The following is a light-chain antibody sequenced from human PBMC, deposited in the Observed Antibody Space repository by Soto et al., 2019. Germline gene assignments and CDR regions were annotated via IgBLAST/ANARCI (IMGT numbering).Light chain of an antibody. CDR3: SSFASSNTWV. CDR1: SSDVGAYNY. V-gene: IGLV2-8*01. Sequence: QSALTQPPSASGSPGQSVTISCTGTSSDVGAYNYVSWYQQHAGKAPKLVIYEVTKRPSGVPDRFSGSKSANTASLTVSGLQAEEEADYYFSSFASSNTWVFGGGTTLTVL. J-gene: IGLJ3*02. CDR2: EVT.